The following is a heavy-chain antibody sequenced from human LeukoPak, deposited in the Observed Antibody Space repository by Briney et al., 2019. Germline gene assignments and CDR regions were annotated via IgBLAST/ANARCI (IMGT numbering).Heavy chain of an antibody. CDR3: IVFGDSNH. CDR2: IHTSGDT. D-gene: IGHD4-17*01. CDR1: GLTGSHNY. V-gene: IGHV3-53*01. J-gene: IGHJ5*02. Sequence: PGGSLRLSCAASGLTGSHNYVSWVRQAPGKGLEWVSAIHTSGDTCYADSVNGRFTISRDTSKNTLYLQINSLRVEDTAVYYCIVFGDSNHWGQGTLVTVSS.